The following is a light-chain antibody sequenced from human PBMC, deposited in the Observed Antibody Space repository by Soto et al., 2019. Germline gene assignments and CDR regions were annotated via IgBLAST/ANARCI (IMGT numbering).Light chain of an antibody. CDR2: GAS. V-gene: IGKV3-15*01. CDR1: QSVSRN. J-gene: IGKJ1*01. CDR3: QQYNNCPPWT. Sequence: EIVMTQSPATLSVSPGERATLSCRASQSVSRNLAWYQQKPGQAPRLLIYGASTRATGIPAWFSGSGSGTEFTLTFSSLQSEDFAGYYCQQYNNCPPWTFGQGTKVEIK.